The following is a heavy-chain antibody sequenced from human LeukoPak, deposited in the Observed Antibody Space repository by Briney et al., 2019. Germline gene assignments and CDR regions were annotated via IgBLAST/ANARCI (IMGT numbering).Heavy chain of an antibody. CDR3: ARSYDSSGYLTPLDY. Sequence: ASVKVSCKASGGTFSSYAISWVRQAPGQGLEWMGRINPNSGGTNYAQKFQGRVTMTRDTSISTAYMELSRLRSDDTAVYYCARSYDSSGYLTPLDYWGQGTLVTVSS. V-gene: IGHV1-2*06. D-gene: IGHD3-22*01. CDR1: GGTFSSYA. J-gene: IGHJ4*02. CDR2: INPNSGGT.